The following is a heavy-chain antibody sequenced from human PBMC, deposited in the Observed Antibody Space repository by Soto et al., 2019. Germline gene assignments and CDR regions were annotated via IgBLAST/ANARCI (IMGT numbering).Heavy chain of an antibody. Sequence: QGHLVQSGAAVQKPGTAVKVSCQASGYTFTRYGMSGVRQAPGQGLEWMGWISGYNGDTNYAQNLQGRVTMTIDTSTSTAYMELRSLTSDDTAVYYCAKNVQPPYYSYGLDVWGQGTTVTVSS. CDR1: GYTFTRYG. CDR3: AKNVQPPYYSYGLDV. J-gene: IGHJ6*02. V-gene: IGHV1-18*01. CDR2: ISGYNGDT.